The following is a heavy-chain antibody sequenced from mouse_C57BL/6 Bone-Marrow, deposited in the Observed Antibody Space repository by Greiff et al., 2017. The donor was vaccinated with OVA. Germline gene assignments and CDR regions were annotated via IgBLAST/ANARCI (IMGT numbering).Heavy chain of an antibody. V-gene: IGHV5-4*01. CDR2: ISDGGSYT. CDR1: GFTFSSYA. Sequence: EVQVVESGGGLVKPGGSLKLSCAASGFTFSSYAMSWVRQTPEKRLEWVATISDGGSYTYYPDNVKGRFTISRDNAKNNLYLQMSHLKSEDTAMYYCARDGYWAPWFAYWGQGTLVTVSA. D-gene: IGHD2-3*01. CDR3: ARDGYWAPWFAY. J-gene: IGHJ3*01.